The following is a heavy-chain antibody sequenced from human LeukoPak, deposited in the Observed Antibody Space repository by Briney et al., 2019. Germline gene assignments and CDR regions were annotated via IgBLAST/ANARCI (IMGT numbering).Heavy chain of an antibody. J-gene: IGHJ6*02. Sequence: PGGSLRLSCVASGFTFSDFWMTWVRQAPGKGLEWVSVISGSGGTTYYADSVKGRFTISRDSSKNTLYLQMNSLRAEDTAVYYCAKVSGGGLYYDGMDVWGQGTTVTVSS. CDR1: GFTFSDFW. CDR2: ISGSGGTT. D-gene: IGHD1-14*01. V-gene: IGHV3-23*01. CDR3: AKVSGGGLYYDGMDV.